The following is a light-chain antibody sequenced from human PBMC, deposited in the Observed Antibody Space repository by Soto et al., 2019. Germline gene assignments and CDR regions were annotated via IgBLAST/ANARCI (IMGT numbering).Light chain of an antibody. CDR1: QSVSSY. CDR2: DTF. Sequence: EIVLTQSPATLSLSPGERATLSCRASQSVSSYLAWYQQKPGQAPRLLIYDTFNRATGIPARFSGSGSGTDFTLTISSLEPEDFAVYYCQQRSNWPPYTFGQGTELEI. CDR3: QQRSNWPPYT. J-gene: IGKJ2*01. V-gene: IGKV3-11*01.